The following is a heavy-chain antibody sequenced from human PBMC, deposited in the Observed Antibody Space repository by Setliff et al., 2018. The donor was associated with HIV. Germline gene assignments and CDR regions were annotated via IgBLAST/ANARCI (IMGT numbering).Heavy chain of an antibody. V-gene: IGHV4-4*07. Sequence: SETLSLTCTVSGGSISSYYWSWIRQPAGKGLEWIGRIYTSGSTNYNPSLKSRVTISVDTSKNQFSLKLSSVTAADTAVYYCARRLFGAVAGTYGMDVWGQGATVTVSS. D-gene: IGHD6-19*01. CDR3: ARRLFGAVAGTYGMDV. J-gene: IGHJ6*02. CDR2: IYTSGST. CDR1: GGSISSYY.